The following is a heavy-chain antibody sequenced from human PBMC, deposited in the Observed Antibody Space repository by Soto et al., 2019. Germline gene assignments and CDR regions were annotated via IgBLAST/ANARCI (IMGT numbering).Heavy chain of an antibody. V-gene: IGHV1-58*01. D-gene: IGHD3-22*01. Sequence: RWPRHSQRKRLEWIGWIAVGSGNTNYAQKFQERVTITRDMSTSTAYMELSSLRSEDTAVYYCAAAVRYYYDSSGYYSTWGQGTLVTVSS. CDR3: AAAVRYYYDSSGYYST. CDR2: IAVGSGNT. J-gene: IGHJ4*02.